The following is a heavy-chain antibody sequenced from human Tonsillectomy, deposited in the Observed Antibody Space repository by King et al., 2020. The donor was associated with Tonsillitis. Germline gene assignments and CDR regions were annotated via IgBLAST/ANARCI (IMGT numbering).Heavy chain of an antibody. CDR2: IYYSGST. J-gene: IGHJ3*02. D-gene: IGHD3-22*01. CDR3: ASHVYYCDMFCM. Sequence: YWSWIRQPPGKGLEWIGYIYYSGSTNYNPSLKSRVTISVDTSKNQFSLSLSSVTAAYTAVYYFASHVYYCDMFCMWGQGTMVIVPS. V-gene: IGHV4-59*08. CDR1: Y.